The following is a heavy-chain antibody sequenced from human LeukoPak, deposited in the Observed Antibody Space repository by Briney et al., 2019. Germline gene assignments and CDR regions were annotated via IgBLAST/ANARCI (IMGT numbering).Heavy chain of an antibody. D-gene: IGHD5-18*01. CDR3: ARDAGYSYDY. V-gene: IGHV4-59*01. CDR2: IYYSGST. Sequence: SETLSLTCTVSGGSISPYYWSWIRQPPGRGLEWIGYIYYSGSTNYSPSLKSRVTISVDTSKNQFSLKLSSVTAADTAVYYCARDAGYSYDYWGQGTLVTVSS. J-gene: IGHJ4*02. CDR1: GGSISPYY.